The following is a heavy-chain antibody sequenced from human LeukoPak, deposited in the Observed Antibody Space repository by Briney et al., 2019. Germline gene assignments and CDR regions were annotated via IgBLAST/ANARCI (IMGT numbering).Heavy chain of an antibody. Sequence: ASVKVSCKASGGTFSSYAISWVRQAPGQGLEWMGGIIPIFGTANYAQKFQERVTITRDMSTSTAYMELSSLRSEDTAVYYCATIDSSGGYWGQGTLVSVSS. D-gene: IGHD3-22*01. J-gene: IGHJ4*02. CDR2: IIPIFGTA. CDR1: GGTFSSYA. V-gene: IGHV1-69*05. CDR3: ATIDSSGGY.